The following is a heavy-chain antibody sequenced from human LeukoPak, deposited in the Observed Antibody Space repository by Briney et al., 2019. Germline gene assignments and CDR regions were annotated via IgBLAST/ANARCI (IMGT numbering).Heavy chain of an antibody. D-gene: IGHD2-2*01. CDR1: GFTFSSYA. CDR3: ARDLGCSSTSCYGNWLDP. CDR2: ISYDGSNK. Sequence: GGSLRLSCAASGFTFSSYAMHWVRQAPGKGLEWVAVISYDGSNKYCANSVKGRFTISRDNSKNTLYLQMNSLRAEDTAVYYCARDLGCSSTSCYGNWLDPWGQGTLVTVSS. V-gene: IGHV3-30-3*01. J-gene: IGHJ5*02.